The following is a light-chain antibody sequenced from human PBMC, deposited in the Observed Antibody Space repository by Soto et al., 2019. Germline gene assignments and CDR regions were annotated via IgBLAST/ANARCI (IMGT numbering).Light chain of an antibody. CDR2: GNS. CDR3: QSYDNSLSGFYV. Sequence: QSVLPQPPSVSGAPGQRVTISCTGSSSNIGAGYDVHWYQQLPGTAPKLLIYGNSNRPSGVPDRFSGSKSGTSASLDITGLQADDEADYYCQSYDNSLSGFYVFGTGTKVTVL. V-gene: IGLV1-40*01. CDR1: SSNIGAGYD. J-gene: IGLJ1*01.